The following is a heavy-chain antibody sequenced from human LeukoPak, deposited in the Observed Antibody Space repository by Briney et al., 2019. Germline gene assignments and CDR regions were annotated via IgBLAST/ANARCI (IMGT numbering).Heavy chain of an antibody. CDR2: IGGRGGST. Sequence: PGGSLRLSCPASGFTFSRYVMCWVRLAPGKGLEWVCAIGGRGGSTYYADSVKGRFTISRDNSKNTLYLQMNSLRAEDTAVYYCAKNYSGSGSYYKPYHFDYWGQGTLVTVSS. CDR3: AKNYSGSGSYYKPYHFDY. D-gene: IGHD3-10*01. J-gene: IGHJ4*02. CDR1: GFTFSRYV. V-gene: IGHV3-23*01.